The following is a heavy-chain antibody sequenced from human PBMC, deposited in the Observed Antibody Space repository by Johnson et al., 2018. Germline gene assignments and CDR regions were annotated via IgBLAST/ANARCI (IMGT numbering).Heavy chain of an antibody. CDR1: GFTFRTKY. J-gene: IGHJ3*02. V-gene: IGHV3-66*02. CDR3: AIMGHYGDNGFDI. Sequence: VQLVESGGGLVQPGGSXRLPCATSGFTFRTKYMSWVRQAPGKGLEWISVIYSDDATYYADSVRGRFTISRDNSKDTLLLQMNSLRTEDTAVYYCAIMGHYGDNGFDIWGQGTMVTVSS. D-gene: IGHD4-17*01. CDR2: IYSDDAT.